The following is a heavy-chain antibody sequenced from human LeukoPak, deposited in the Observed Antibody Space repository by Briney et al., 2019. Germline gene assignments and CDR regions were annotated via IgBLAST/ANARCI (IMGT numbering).Heavy chain of an antibody. Sequence: ASVKVSCKASGYTFTRYYMHWVRQAPGQGLEWMGIINPSGGNTNYAQNFQGRVTLTRDTSTSTVYMELSSLRSEDTAIYYCARIRDGYNDAYDIWGQGTVVTVPS. V-gene: IGHV1-46*01. CDR2: INPSGGNT. CDR1: GYTFTRYY. J-gene: IGHJ3*02. D-gene: IGHD5-24*01. CDR3: ARIRDGYNDAYDI.